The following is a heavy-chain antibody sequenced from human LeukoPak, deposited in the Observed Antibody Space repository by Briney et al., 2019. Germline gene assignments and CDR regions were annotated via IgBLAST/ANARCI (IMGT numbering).Heavy chain of an antibody. D-gene: IGHD2-2*02. Sequence: ASVKVSCKASGYTFNSYGISWVRQAPGQGLEWMGWISAYNGNTNYAQNVQGRVTMTTDTSTSTAYMELRSLRSDDTAVYYCARDCRSTNCYKVFDYWGQGTLVTVSS. V-gene: IGHV1-18*01. CDR1: GYTFNSYG. CDR2: ISAYNGNT. J-gene: IGHJ4*02. CDR3: ARDCRSTNCYKVFDY.